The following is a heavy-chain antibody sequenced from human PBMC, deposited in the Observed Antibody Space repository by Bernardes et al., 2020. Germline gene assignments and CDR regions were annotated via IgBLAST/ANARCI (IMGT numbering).Heavy chain of an antibody. J-gene: IGHJ3*02. CDR1: GFTFSSYA. V-gene: IGHV3-23*01. CDR3: ARFKEGYCSSTSCYRYAFDI. CDR2: FSGSGSST. Sequence: GGSLRLSCAASGFTFSSYAMSWVRQAPGKGLEWVSAFSGSGSSTYYADSVNGRFTISRDNSKNTLYLQMNSLRAEDTAAYYCARFKEGYCSSTSCYRYAFDIWGQGTMVTVSS. D-gene: IGHD2-2*02.